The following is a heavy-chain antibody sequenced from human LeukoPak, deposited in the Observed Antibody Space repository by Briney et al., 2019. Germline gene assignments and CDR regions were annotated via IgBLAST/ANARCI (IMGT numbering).Heavy chain of an antibody. Sequence: PGRSLRLSCAAYKFTFSHYGMHWVRQAPGKGREWVAVIWNDGSSQYYADSVKGRFTVSRDNSQKTLYLQMNSLRPEDTAVYYCAKDAERGFDYSNSLEKWGQGTLVTVSS. CDR1: KFTFSHYG. J-gene: IGHJ4*02. CDR3: AKDAERGFDYSNSLEK. CDR2: IWNDGSSQ. D-gene: IGHD4-11*01. V-gene: IGHV3-33*06.